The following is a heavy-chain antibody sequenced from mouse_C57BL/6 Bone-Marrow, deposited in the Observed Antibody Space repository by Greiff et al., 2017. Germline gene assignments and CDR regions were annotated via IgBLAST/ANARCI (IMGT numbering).Heavy chain of an antibody. CDR2: IYPGDGDT. CDR1: GYAFSSSW. D-gene: IGHD1-1*01. CDR3: AGEAFAVVAYWFGY. Sequence: VQLQQSGPELVKPGASVKISCKASGYAFSSSWMNWVKQRPGKGLEWIGRIYPGDGDTNYNGKFKGKATLTADKSSSTAYMQLSSLTSEDSAVYFGAGEAFAVVAYWFGYWGQGTTLTVSS. V-gene: IGHV1-82*01. J-gene: IGHJ2*01.